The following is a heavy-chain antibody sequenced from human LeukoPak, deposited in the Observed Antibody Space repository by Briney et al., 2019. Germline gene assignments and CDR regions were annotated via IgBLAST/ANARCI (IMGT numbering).Heavy chain of an antibody. V-gene: IGHV3-30*18. CDR2: ISDGGTHL. CDR1: GFIFRNYG. D-gene: IGHD2-2*02. J-gene: IGHJ6*03. Sequence: GGSLRLSCAGSGFIFRNYGMHWVRQAPGQGLQWVAVISDGGTHLYYADSVKGRFTISRDNSESTMYLQMNSLRVEDTAVYYCAKAGYCSSTSCYKNYMDVWGKGTTVTVSS. CDR3: AKAGYCSSTSCYKNYMDV.